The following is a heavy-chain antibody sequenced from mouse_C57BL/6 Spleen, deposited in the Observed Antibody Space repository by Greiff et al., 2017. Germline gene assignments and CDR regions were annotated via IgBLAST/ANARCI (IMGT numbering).Heavy chain of an antibody. J-gene: IGHJ2*01. CDR3: AIDLYTGTGSFDY. V-gene: IGHV5-4*01. CDR2: ISAGGSYT. D-gene: IGHD4-1*01. CDR1: GFTFSSYA. Sequence: DVKLVESGGGLVKPGGSLKLSCAASGFTFSSYAMSWVRQTPEKRLEWVATISAGGSYTYYPDNVKGRFTISRDNAKNNLYLQMSHLKSEDTAMYYCAIDLYTGTGSFDYWGQGTTLTVSS.